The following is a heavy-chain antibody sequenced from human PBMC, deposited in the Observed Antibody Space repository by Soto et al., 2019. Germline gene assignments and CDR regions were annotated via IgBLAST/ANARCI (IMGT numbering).Heavy chain of an antibody. V-gene: IGHV5-51*01. Sequence: RESLKISCKGSGYSFTGYWIGWVRQMPGKGLEWMGIIYPGDSDTRYSPSFQGQVTISADKSISTAYLQWSSLKASDTAMYYCARHMAAARLGMDVWGQGTTVTVSS. J-gene: IGHJ6*02. CDR2: IYPGDSDT. CDR1: GYSFTGYW. CDR3: ARHMAAARLGMDV. D-gene: IGHD6-13*01.